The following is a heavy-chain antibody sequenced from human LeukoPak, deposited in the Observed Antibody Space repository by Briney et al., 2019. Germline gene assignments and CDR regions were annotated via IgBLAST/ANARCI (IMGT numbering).Heavy chain of an antibody. D-gene: IGHD3-16*02. V-gene: IGHV4-59*01. Sequence: PSETLSLTCTVSGGSISSYYWNWIRQPPGKGLEWIGFIYYSGTTNYNPSLKSRVTISVDTSKNQFSLKLSSVTAADTAVYYCARGGSYVWGSYRLESWFDPWGQGTLVTVSS. J-gene: IGHJ5*02. CDR1: GGSISSYY. CDR2: IYYSGTT. CDR3: ARGGSYVWGSYRLESWFDP.